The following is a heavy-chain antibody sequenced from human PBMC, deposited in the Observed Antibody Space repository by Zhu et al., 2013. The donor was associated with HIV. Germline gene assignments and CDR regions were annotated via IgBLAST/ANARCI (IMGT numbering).Heavy chain of an antibody. Sequence: QVQLQESGPGLVKPSETLSLTCTVSGGSISGYYWSWTRQPPGKGLEWIGYIYYNGSTNYNPSLKSRVTLSVDTSKNQFSLNLRSVTAADTAVYYCAREKMVPSGGRHYYYGMDVWGQGDYGHRLL. V-gene: IGHV4-59*01. CDR1: GGSISGYY. J-gene: IGHJ6*02. CDR2: IYYNGST. CDR3: AREKMVPSGGRHYYYGMDV. D-gene: IGHD2-15*01.